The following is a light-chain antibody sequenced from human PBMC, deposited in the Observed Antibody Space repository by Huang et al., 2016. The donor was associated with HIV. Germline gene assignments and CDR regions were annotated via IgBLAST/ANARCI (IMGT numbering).Light chain of an antibody. CDR1: QSVSNN. V-gene: IGKV3-15*01. CDR3: QQYNNWPTT. Sequence: EIVMTQSPGTLSVSPGERATLSCRASQSVSNNLAWYQQKPGQAPRLRIYGATLRATGLPARFSGSGSGTEFTLTISSLQSEDFAVYYCQQYNNWPTTFGPGTKVDIK. CDR2: GAT. J-gene: IGKJ3*01.